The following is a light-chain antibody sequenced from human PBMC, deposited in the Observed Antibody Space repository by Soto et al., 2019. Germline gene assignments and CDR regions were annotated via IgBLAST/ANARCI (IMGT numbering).Light chain of an antibody. J-gene: IGKJ3*01. V-gene: IGKV3-11*01. CDR3: QQRSNWPLT. CDR1: QSVSSY. CDR2: DAS. Sequence: EIVLTQSPATLSLSPGERATLSCRASQSVSSYLAWYQQKPGQAPRLLIYDASNRATGIPARCSGSGSGTDFTLIISSLEPEDFAVYYCQQRSNWPLTFGPGTKVDIK.